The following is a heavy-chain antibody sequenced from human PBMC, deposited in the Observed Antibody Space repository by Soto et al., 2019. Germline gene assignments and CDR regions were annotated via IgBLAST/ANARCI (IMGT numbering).Heavy chain of an antibody. CDR2: IYPGDSDA. V-gene: IGHV5-51*01. CDR1: GYNFVSYW. J-gene: IGHJ5*02. CDR3: ARRAYNYAHGLQDYFDP. Sequence: GESLKISCKGSGYNFVSYWIVWVRQMPGKGLEWMGIIYPGDSDARYSPSFQGQVTFSADKSISTAYLQWSSLKASDTAMYYCARRAYNYAHGLQDYFDPWGQGNLVTVSS. D-gene: IGHD5-18*01.